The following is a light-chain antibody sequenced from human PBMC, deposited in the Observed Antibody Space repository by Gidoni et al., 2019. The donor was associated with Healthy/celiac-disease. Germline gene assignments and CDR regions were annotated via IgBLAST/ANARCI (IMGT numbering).Light chain of an antibody. J-gene: IGLJ2*01. CDR1: SIGSEH. CDR2: RDS. Sequence: SYELTQPLSVSVAPGPTARITCGGTSIGSEHVHWYQQKPGQAPVLVIYRDSNPPSGIPERFSGSNTGNTATLTSSRAQAGDEADYYCQVWDSSTVVFGGGTKLTVL. V-gene: IGLV3-9*01. CDR3: QVWDSSTVV.